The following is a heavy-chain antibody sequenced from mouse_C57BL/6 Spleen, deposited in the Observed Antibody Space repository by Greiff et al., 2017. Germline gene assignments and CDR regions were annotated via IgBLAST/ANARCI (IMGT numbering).Heavy chain of an antibody. CDR1: GFNIKDYY. Sequence: VQLQQSGAELVKPGASVKLSCTASGFNIKDYYMHWVKQRPEQGLEWIGRIDPEDGETKYAPKFPGKATLTADTYSNTAYLQLSSLTSEDTAVYYCARTSYSTHGDYWGQGTSVTVSS. J-gene: IGHJ4*01. CDR3: ARTSYSTHGDY. V-gene: IGHV14-2*01. CDR2: IDPEDGET. D-gene: IGHD2-5*01.